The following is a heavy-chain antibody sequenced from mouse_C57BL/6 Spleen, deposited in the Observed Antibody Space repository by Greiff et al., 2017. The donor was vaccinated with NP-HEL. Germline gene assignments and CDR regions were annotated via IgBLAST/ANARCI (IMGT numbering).Heavy chain of an antibody. CDR3: ARRGYYSNHGAMDY. J-gene: IGHJ4*01. Sequence: EVKLVESGGGLVQPGGSLKLSCAASGFTFSDYYMYWVRQTPEKRLEWVAYISNGGGSTYYPDTVQGRFTISRDNAKNTLYLQMSRLKSEDTAMYYCARRGYYSNHGAMDYWGQGTSVTVSS. CDR1: GFTFSDYY. CDR2: ISNGGGST. D-gene: IGHD2-5*01. V-gene: IGHV5-12*01.